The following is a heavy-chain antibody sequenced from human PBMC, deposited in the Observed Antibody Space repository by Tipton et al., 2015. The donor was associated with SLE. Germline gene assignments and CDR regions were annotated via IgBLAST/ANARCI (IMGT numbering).Heavy chain of an antibody. D-gene: IGHD6-19*01. V-gene: IGHV1-2*06. CDR3: VKEGDSTGWYWYFDL. Sequence: QVQLVQSGPEVKKPGASVKVSCKASGYTFSDYYVHWVRQVPGQGLEWMGRMKSYSGATQYVRKFQDRVTMTRDTSINTAYMELSRLRSDDTAVYYCVKEGDSTGWYWYFDLWGRGTPVTVSS. J-gene: IGHJ2*01. CDR1: GYTFSDYY. CDR2: MKSYSGAT.